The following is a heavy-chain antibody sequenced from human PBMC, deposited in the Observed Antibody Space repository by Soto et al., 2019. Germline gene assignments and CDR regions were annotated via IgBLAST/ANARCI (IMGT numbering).Heavy chain of an antibody. J-gene: IGHJ6*02. D-gene: IGHD3-10*01. CDR2: IIPIFGTA. CDR1: GGTFSSYT. CDR3: ATIQYYGSDYYYGMDV. Sequence: QVQLVQSGAEVKKPGSSVKVSCRAYGGTFSSYTISWVRQAPGQGLEWMGGIIPIFGTANYAQKFQGRVTITADESTSTAYMELSSLRSEDSAVYYCATIQYYGSDYYYGMDVWGQGTTVTVSS. V-gene: IGHV1-69*01.